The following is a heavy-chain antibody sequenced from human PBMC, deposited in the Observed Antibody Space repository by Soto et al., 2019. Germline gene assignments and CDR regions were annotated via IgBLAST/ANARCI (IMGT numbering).Heavy chain of an antibody. CDR1: GFAFSTYA. D-gene: IGHD6-13*01. CDR3: AKVTKRAAAGRYEYYKYGMDV. Sequence: GGSLRLSCAASGFAFSTYAMTWVRQAPGKGLEWVSVISGSGGSSYYAASVKGRFTISRDNSKNTLFLQMNGLRAEDTAVYYCAKVTKRAAAGRYEYYKYGMDVWGQGTTVTVSS. CDR2: ISGSGGSS. V-gene: IGHV3-23*01. J-gene: IGHJ6*02.